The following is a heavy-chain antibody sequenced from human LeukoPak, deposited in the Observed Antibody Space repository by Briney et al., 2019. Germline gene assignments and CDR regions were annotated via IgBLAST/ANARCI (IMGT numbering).Heavy chain of an antibody. CDR1: GFTFSSYS. J-gene: IGHJ4*02. CDR2: ISSSSSYI. Sequence: GSPRLSCAASGFTFSSYSMNWVRQAPGKGLEWVSSISSSSSYIYYADSVKGRFTISRDNAKNSLYLQMNSLRAEDTAVYYCARVGCYDSNVDYWGQGTLVTVSS. V-gene: IGHV3-21*01. D-gene: IGHD3-22*01. CDR3: ARVGCYDSNVDY.